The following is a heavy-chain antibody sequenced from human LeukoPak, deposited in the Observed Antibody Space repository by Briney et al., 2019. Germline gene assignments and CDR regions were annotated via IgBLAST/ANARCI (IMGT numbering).Heavy chain of an antibody. D-gene: IGHD3-10*01. CDR3: ARDKGQYGSGPRGFTWFEP. CDR1: GGSISSSSYY. J-gene: IGHJ5*02. Sequence: SETLSLTCTVSGGSISSSSYYWGWIRQPPGKGLEWIGSIYYSGSTYYNPSLKSRVIVSSDMSKNQFSLMLNSVTAADTAVYYCARDKGQYGSGPRGFTWFEPWGQGTLVTVSS. V-gene: IGHV4-39*07. CDR2: IYYSGST.